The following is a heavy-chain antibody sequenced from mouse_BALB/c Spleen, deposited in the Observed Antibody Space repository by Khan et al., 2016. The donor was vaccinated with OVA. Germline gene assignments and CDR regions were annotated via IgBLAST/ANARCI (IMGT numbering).Heavy chain of an antibody. Sequence: QVQLQQSGPELVRPGVSVKLSCKCSGYTFTDYAMHWLKPRHAKSLEWIGVINTYSGNTNYNQKFKGKATITVAKSSSTAYMELARLTFEDSAIYYGARGRFGHYDGFAYWGQGTLVTVSA. CDR3: ARGRFGHYDGFAY. J-gene: IGHJ3*01. D-gene: IGHD1-2*01. CDR1: GYTFTDYA. CDR2: INTYSGNT. V-gene: IGHV1S137*01.